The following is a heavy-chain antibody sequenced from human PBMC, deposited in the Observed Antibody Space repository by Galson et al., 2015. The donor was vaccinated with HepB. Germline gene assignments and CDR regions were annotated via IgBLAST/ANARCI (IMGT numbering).Heavy chain of an antibody. D-gene: IGHD3-16*02. Sequence: SVKVSCKASGYTFTGYYMHWVRQAPGQGLEWMGRINPNSGGTNYAQKFQGRVTMTRDTSISTAYMELSRLRSDDTAVYYCAIGYVWGSYRPYHYYFDYWGQGTLVTVSS. V-gene: IGHV1-2*06. CDR2: INPNSGGT. CDR3: AIGYVWGSYRPYHYYFDY. J-gene: IGHJ4*02. CDR1: GYTFTGYY.